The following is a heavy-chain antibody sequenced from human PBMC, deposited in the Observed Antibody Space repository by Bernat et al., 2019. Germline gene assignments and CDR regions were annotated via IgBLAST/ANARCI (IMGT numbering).Heavy chain of an antibody. CDR1: GGSISSSSYY. V-gene: IGHV4-39*07. D-gene: IGHD6-19*01. CDR3: AEIIAVAGWYYFDY. J-gene: IGHJ4*02. Sequence: QLQLQESGPGLVKPSETLSLTCTVSGGSISSSSYYWGWIRQPPGKGLEWIGSIYYSGSTNYNPSLKSRVTISVDTSKNQFSLKLSSVTAADTAVYYCAEIIAVAGWYYFDYWGQGTLVTVSS. CDR2: IYYSGST.